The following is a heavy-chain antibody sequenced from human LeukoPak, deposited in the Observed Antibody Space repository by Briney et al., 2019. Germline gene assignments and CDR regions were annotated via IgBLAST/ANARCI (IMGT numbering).Heavy chain of an antibody. CDR1: GGSISGYY. Sequence: PSETLSLTCTVSGGSISGYYWSWLRQPPGKGLEWIGYIYYSGSTNYNSSLKSRVTISLDTSKNQFSLKLNSVTAADTAVYYCARHRYSSSWYIDYWGQGTLVTVSS. CDR3: ARHRYSSSWYIDY. CDR2: IYYSGST. V-gene: IGHV4-59*01. D-gene: IGHD6-13*01. J-gene: IGHJ4*02.